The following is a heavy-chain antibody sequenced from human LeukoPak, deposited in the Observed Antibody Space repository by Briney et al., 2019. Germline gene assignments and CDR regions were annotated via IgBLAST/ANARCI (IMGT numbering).Heavy chain of an antibody. J-gene: IGHJ4*02. CDR3: ARGGWQFGY. D-gene: IGHD6-19*01. V-gene: IGHV3-23*01. CDR1: GFTFNKYA. CDR2: ISGSGGST. Sequence: PGGSLRLSCAASGFTFNKYAMTWVRQAPGKGLEWVSIISGSGGSTYYADSVKGHFTISRDTSKNTLYLQMNSLRAEDTAVYYCARGGWQFGYWGQGTLVTVSS.